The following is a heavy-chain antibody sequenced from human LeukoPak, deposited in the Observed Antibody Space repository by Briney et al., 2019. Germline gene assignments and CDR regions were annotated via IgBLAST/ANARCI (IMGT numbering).Heavy chain of an antibody. J-gene: IGHJ4*02. Sequence: GGSLRLSCAASGFTVSSNYMSWVRQVPGKGLEWVSVIYSGGSTYYADSVKGRFTISRDNSKNTLYLQMNSLRAEDTAVYYCAKGPYSSSWDYFDYWGQGTLVTVSS. CDR1: GFTVSSNY. CDR3: AKGPYSSSWDYFDY. D-gene: IGHD6-13*01. V-gene: IGHV3-66*01. CDR2: IYSGGST.